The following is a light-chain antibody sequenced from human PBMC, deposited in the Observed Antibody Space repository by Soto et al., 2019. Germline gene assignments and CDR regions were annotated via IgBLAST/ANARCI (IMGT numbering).Light chain of an antibody. J-gene: IGKJ1*01. CDR2: DAS. CDR3: QECYSNPWT. V-gene: IGKV1-5*01. CDR1: QDIDIS. Sequence: DIQMTQSPSTLSSSVGDRVTITCRASQDIDISLAWYQQKPGKAPKLLIYDASSLESGVPSRFSGSGSGTDFTLTISSLQPEDFASYYCQECYSNPWTFGQGTKVDIK.